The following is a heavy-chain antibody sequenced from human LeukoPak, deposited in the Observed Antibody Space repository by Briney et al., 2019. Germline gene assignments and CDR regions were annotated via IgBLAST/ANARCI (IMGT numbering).Heavy chain of an antibody. CDR3: ARSGFYGGNPSDYFQH. CDR1: GFTFSSYS. V-gene: IGHV3-21*01. D-gene: IGHD4/OR15-4a*01. J-gene: IGHJ1*01. Sequence: GGSLRLSCAASGFTFSSYSMNWVRQAPGKGLEWVSSISSSSGHINYADSVKGRFTISRGNAKNSLYLQMNSLRAEDTAVYYCARSGFYGGNPSDYFQHWGQGTLVTVSS. CDR2: ISSSSGHI.